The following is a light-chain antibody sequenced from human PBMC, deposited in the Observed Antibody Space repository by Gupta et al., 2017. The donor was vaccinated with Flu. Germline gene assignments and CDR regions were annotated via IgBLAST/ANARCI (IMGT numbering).Light chain of an antibody. CDR2: EVI. V-gene: IGLV2-14*01. J-gene: IGLJ2*01. CDR3: LSYTSTNTLL. CDR1: SSDVGGYDY. Sequence: QSALTQPASVSGSPGQSITISCTGTSSDVGGYDYVSWYQQHPGRAPQLIIYEVINRPSGISTRFSASKSGNTASLTISGLQAEDEADYYCLSYTSTNTLLFGGGTKLTVL.